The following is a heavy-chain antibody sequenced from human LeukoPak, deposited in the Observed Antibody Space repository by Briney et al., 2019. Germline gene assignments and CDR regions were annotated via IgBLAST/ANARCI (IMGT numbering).Heavy chain of an antibody. Sequence: SETLSLTCAVYGGSFSGYYWSWIRQPPGKGLEWIGEINHSGSTNYNPSLKSRVTISVDTSKNQFSLKLSSVTAADTAVYYCARGRSSGWYIGPIQHWGQGTLVTVSS. J-gene: IGHJ1*01. CDR3: ARGRSSGWYIGPIQH. CDR1: GGSFSGYY. V-gene: IGHV4-34*01. CDR2: INHSGST. D-gene: IGHD6-19*01.